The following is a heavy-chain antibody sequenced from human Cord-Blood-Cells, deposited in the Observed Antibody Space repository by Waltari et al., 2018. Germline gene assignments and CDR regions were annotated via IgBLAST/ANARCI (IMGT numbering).Heavy chain of an antibody. V-gene: IGHV3-23*04. CDR1: GFTFSSYA. J-gene: IGHJ2*01. Sequence: EVQLVESGGGLVQPGGSLRLSCAASGFTFSSYAMSWVRQAPGKGLGWVSAISGSGGSTYYADAVKVRFTISRDNSKNTLYLQMNSLRAEDTAVYYCAKREANWGSRGHFDLWGRGTLVTVSS. D-gene: IGHD7-27*01. CDR3: AKREANWGSRGHFDL. CDR2: ISGSGGST.